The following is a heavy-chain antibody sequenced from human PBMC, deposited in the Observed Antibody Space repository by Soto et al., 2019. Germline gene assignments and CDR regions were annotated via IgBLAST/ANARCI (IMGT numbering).Heavy chain of an antibody. CDR3: ARDVVGYGMDV. D-gene: IGHD2-21*01. Sequence: QVQLVESGGGVVQPGRSLRLSCAASGFTFSSYGIHWVRQAPGKGLEWVAGIWYDGSNKYYADSVKCRFTISRDNSKNTLYLQMNSLRAEDTAVYYCARDVVGYGMDVWGQGTTFTVSS. V-gene: IGHV3-33*01. CDR1: GFTFSSYG. CDR2: IWYDGSNK. J-gene: IGHJ6*02.